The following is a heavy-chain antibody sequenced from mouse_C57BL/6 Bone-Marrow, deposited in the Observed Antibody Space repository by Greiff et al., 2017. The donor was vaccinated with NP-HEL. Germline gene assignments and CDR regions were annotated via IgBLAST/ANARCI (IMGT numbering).Heavy chain of an antibody. D-gene: IGHD1-1*01. CDR2: IYPGNGDT. V-gene: IGHV1-12*01. Sequence: SGAELVRPGASVKMSCRASGFTFTSYNMHWVKQTPRQGLEWIGAIYPGNGDTSYNQKFKGKATLTVDKSSSTAYMQHSSLTSEDSTVYFCATSTSTGAMAYWGQGTSVTVSS. CDR1: GFTFTSYN. CDR3: ATSTSTGAMAY. J-gene: IGHJ4*01.